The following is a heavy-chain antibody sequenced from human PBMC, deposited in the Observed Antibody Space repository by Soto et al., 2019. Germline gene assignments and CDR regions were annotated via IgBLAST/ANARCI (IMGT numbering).Heavy chain of an antibody. CDR3: ARISRYYDILTGVLVCMDV. CDR2: IYYSGST. Sequence: SETLSLTCTVSGGSISSYYWSWIRQPPGKGLEWIGYIYYSGSTNYNPSLKSRVTISVDTSKNQFSLKLSSVTAADTAVYYCARISRYYDILTGVLVCMDVWGQGTTVTVSS. D-gene: IGHD3-9*01. J-gene: IGHJ6*02. CDR1: GGSISSYY. V-gene: IGHV4-59*08.